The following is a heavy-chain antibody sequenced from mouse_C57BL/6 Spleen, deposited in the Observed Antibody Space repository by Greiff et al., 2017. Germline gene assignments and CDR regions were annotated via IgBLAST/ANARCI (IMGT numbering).Heavy chain of an antibody. CDR1: GYTFTSYW. V-gene: IGHV1-55*01. Sequence: QVQLQQPGAELVKPGASVKMSCKASGYTFTSYWITWVKQRPGQGLEWIGDIYPGSGSTNYNEKFKSKATLTVDTSSSTAYMQLSSLTSEDSAVYYWARGVTGTDYYAMDYWGQGTSVTVSS. CDR3: ARGVTGTDYYAMDY. D-gene: IGHD4-1*01. J-gene: IGHJ4*01. CDR2: IYPGSGST.